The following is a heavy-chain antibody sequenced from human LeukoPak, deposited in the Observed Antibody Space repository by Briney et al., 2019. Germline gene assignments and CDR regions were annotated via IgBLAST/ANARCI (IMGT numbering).Heavy chain of an antibody. CDR3: AKDFTQLELEYYFDY. CDR1: GFTSSSYA. J-gene: IGHJ4*02. CDR2: ISGSGGST. D-gene: IGHD1-1*01. Sequence: GGSLRLSCAASGFTSSSYAMSWVRQAPGKGLEWVSAISGSGGSTYYADSVKGRFTISRDNSKNTLYLQMNSLRAEDTAVYYCAKDFTQLELEYYFDYWGQGTLVTVSS. V-gene: IGHV3-23*01.